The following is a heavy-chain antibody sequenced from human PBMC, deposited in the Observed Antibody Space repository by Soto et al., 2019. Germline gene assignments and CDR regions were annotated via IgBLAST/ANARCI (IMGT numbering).Heavy chain of an antibody. CDR2: ISASAAST. V-gene: IGHV3-23*01. D-gene: IGHD2-2*01. J-gene: IGHJ6*02. Sequence: EVQLLESGGGLVQPGGSLRLSCAASGFTFSTYAMTWVRQAPGKGLEWVSAISASAASTYTADSVKGRFTISRDNSKKTLYLQMTSLRAEDTALYYCAKGGVPAANSLYHDYYGMDVWGQGTTVTVSS. CDR1: GFTFSTYA. CDR3: AKGGVPAANSLYHDYYGMDV.